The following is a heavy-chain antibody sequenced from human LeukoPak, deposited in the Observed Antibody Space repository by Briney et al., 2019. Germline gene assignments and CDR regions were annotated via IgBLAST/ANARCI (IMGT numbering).Heavy chain of an antibody. CDR2: ISYDGSNK. J-gene: IGHJ4*02. D-gene: IGHD5-18*01. V-gene: IGHV3-30*18. CDR1: GFTFSSYG. Sequence: GSLRLSCAASGFTFSSYGMHWVRQAPGKGLEWVAVISYDGSNKYYADSVKGRFTISRDNSKNTLYLQMNSLRAEDTAVYYCAKERVGYGYYFDYWGQGTLVTVSS. CDR3: AKERVGYGYYFDY.